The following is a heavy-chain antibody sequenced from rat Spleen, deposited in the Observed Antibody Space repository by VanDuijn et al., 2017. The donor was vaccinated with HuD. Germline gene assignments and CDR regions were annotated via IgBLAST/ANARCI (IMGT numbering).Heavy chain of an antibody. CDR1: GSSLTTPH. D-gene: IGHD4-3*01. CDR2: IWAGGGT. CDR3: ARHLREASGVMDA. Sequence: QVQLKESGPGLVQPSQTLSLTCTVSGSSLTTPHVSWVRQPPGKSLVWMGIIWAGGGTNYNSAVKSRLSISRDTSKSQVLLKMNSLQPEDTGTYYCARHLREASGVMDAWGQGASVTVSS. V-gene: IGHV2-72*01. J-gene: IGHJ4*01.